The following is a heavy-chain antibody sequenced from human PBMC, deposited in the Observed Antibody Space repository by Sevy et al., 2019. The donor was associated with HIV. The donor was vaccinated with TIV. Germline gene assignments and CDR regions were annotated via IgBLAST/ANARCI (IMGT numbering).Heavy chain of an antibody. D-gene: IGHD2-15*01. CDR1: GFTFSSYW. CDR2: IKQDGSEK. J-gene: IGHJ3*02. Sequence: GGSLRLSCAASGFTFSSYWMSWVRQAPGKGLEWVANIKQDGSEKYYVDSVKCRFTISRDNAKNSLYLQMNSLRAEDTAVYYCARERRGYCSGGSCYSLAFDIWGQGTMVTVSS. V-gene: IGHV3-7*03. CDR3: ARERRGYCSGGSCYSLAFDI.